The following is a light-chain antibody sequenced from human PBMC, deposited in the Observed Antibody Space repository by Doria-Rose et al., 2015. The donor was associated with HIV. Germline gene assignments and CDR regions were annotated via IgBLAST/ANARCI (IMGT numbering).Light chain of an antibody. CDR2: DGS. CDR3: HQYGTSWT. CDR1: QSFSSTY. V-gene: IGKV3-20*01. J-gene: IGKJ1*01. Sequence: DIVMTQSSGTLSLSPGERATLSCRASQSFSSTYLAWYQQKPGQAPSLLIYDGSTRATGIPDRFSASGSGTDFTPTINRLEPEDFALYYCHQYGTSWTFGQGTKVEI.